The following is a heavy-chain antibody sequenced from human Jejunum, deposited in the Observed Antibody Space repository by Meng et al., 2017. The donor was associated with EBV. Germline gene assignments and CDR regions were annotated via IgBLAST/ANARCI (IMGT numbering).Heavy chain of an antibody. V-gene: IGHV4-39*01. CDR2: IYYSGST. CDR1: GGSIGSSSYH. Sequence: QRQESGPGLLKPSETLALTSTGFGGSIGSSSYHWGWIRQPPGKGLEWIGSIYYSGSTYYNPSLKSRVTISVDTSKNQFSLKLSSVTAADTAVYYCARRGGEGWFDPWGQGTLVTVSS. J-gene: IGHJ5*02. CDR3: ARRGGEGWFDP. D-gene: IGHD3-10*01.